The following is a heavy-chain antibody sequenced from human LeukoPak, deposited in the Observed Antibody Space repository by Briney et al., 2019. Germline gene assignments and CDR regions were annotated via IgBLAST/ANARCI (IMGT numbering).Heavy chain of an antibody. CDR1: GYTFSSYG. CDR3: ASPPRTIAARPSEYFQH. D-gene: IGHD6-6*01. Sequence: ASVKVSCKASGYTFSSYGISWVRQAPGQGLEWMGWISAYNGNTNYAQKLQGRVTITADESTSTAYMELSSLRSEDTAVYYCASPPRTIAARPSEYFQHWGQGTLVTVSS. CDR2: ISAYNGNT. V-gene: IGHV1-18*01. J-gene: IGHJ1*01.